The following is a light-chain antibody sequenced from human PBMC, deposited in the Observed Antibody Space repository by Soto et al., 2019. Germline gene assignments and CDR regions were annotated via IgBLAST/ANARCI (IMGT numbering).Light chain of an antibody. V-gene: IGKV1-39*01. CDR3: QQSDRAPLT. J-gene: IGKJ4*01. Sequence: DIQMTQSPSSLSASVGDRVTITCRASQNIHNYLNWYQQKPGKAPELLIYAASSLHSGVPSRFSGSGYRTNFTLTISSLQPEDFASYYCQQSDRAPLTFGGGTEVECK. CDR1: QNIHNY. CDR2: AAS.